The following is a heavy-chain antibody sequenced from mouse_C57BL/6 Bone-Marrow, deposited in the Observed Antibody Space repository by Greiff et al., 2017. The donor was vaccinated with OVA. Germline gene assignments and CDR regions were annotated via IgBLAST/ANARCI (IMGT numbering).Heavy chain of an antibody. Sequence: QVQLQHSGAELVRPGASVTLSCKASGYTFTDYEMHWVKQTPVHGLEWIGAIDPETGGTAYNQKFKGKAILTADKSSSTAYMELRSLTSEDSAVYYCTRDYGDYWGQGTTLTVSS. CDR3: TRDYGDY. CDR1: GYTFTDYE. V-gene: IGHV1-15*01. CDR2: IDPETGGT. J-gene: IGHJ2*01.